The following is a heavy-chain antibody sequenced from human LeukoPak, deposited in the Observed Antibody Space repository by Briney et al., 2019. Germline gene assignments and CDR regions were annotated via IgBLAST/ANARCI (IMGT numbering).Heavy chain of an antibody. CDR3: ARRGCIGGTCYGY. V-gene: IGHV5-51*01. CDR1: GYSFSNDW. Sequence: GEALKISCKGSGYSFSNDWIGWVRQMPGKGLEWMGIIYPADSESKYSPSFQGQVTISADKSISTAYLQWNSLGASDTAMYYCARRGCIGGTCYGYWGQGTLVTVS. CDR2: IYPADSES. D-gene: IGHD2-15*01. J-gene: IGHJ4*02.